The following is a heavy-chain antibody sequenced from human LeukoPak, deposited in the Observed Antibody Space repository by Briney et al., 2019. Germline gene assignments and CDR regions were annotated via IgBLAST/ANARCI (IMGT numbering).Heavy chain of an antibody. CDR3: ARDPTVTTPFDY. CDR1: GVSISSSNSY. J-gene: IGHJ4*02. CDR2: IYYSGNT. Sequence: ASETLSLTCAVSGVSISSSNSYWGWIRQPPGKGLEWIGSIYYSGNTYYNASLKSRVTISVDTSRNQFSLKLSSVTAADTAVYYCARDPTVTTPFDYWGQGTLVTVSS. D-gene: IGHD4-17*01. V-gene: IGHV4-39*07.